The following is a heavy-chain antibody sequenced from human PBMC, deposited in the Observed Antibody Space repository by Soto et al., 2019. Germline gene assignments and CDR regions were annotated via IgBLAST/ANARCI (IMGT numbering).Heavy chain of an antibody. D-gene: IGHD3-3*01. CDR2: ISSAATTI. CDR1: GFTFNDHH. CDR3: PRGLFRFSEWSPNWFDP. V-gene: IGHV3-11*01. J-gene: IGHJ5*02. Sequence: KAXGSLRLSCAASGFTFNDHHMSWIRQAPGKGLEWISYISSAATTIFYADSVKGRFTISRDNAKNSLYLQMSSLRAEDTAVYYCPRGLFRFSEWSPNWFDPCGHGTLVTVSS.